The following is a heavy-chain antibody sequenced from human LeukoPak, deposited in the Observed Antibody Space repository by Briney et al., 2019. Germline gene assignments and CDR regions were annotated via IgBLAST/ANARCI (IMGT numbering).Heavy chain of an antibody. V-gene: IGHV4-39*07. J-gene: IGHJ4*02. D-gene: IGHD3-10*01. CDR2: IYYSGST. CDR3: ARHQTTVLWFGELLALDY. CDR1: GGSISSSSYY. Sequence: PSETLSLTCTVSGGSISSSSYYWGWIRQPPGKGLEWIGSIYYSGSTYYNPSLKSRVTISVDTSKNQFSLKLSSVTAADTAVYYCARHQTTVLWFGELLALDYWGQGTLVTVSS.